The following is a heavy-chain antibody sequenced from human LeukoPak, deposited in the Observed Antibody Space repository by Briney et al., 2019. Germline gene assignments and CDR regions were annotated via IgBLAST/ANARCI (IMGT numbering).Heavy chain of an antibody. Sequence: GGSLRLSCAASGFTLTRNAMSWVRQTPGRGLEWVSGVGSDDNTHYTDSVRGGFTISRDNANNTLFLQMNILRIEDTAVYYCAKDLSWWAAADYWGQGALVTVSS. D-gene: IGHD2-15*01. CDR1: GFTLTRNA. J-gene: IGHJ4*02. CDR3: AKDLSWWAAADY. V-gene: IGHV3-23*01. CDR2: VGSDDNT.